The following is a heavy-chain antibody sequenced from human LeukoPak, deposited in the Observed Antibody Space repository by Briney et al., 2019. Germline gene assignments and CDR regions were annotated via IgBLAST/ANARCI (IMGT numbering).Heavy chain of an antibody. D-gene: IGHD3-22*01. CDR2: IYYSGST. V-gene: IGHV4-59*01. CDR3: ARGPRYYYDSSGGSFDP. Sequence: SETLFLTCTVSGGSISSYYWSWIRQPPGKGLEWIGYIYYSGSTNYNPSLKSRVTISVDTSKNQFSLKLSSVTAADTAVYYCARGPRYYYDSSGGSFDPWGQGTLVTVSS. CDR1: GGSISSYY. J-gene: IGHJ5*02.